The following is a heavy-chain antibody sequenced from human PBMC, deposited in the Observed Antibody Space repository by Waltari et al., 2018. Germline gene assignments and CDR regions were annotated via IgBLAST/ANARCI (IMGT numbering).Heavy chain of an antibody. CDR1: GDSISTSRYY. J-gene: IGHJ4*02. CDR3: AGGYSSGWYAY. Sequence: QLHLQQSGPGLVKPSETLSLTCSVSGDSISTSRYYWGWIRQPPGKGLEWIGSAFHGGTTHYNPSLKSRVTISIDTSRNQFSLTLSSVTAADTAVFYCAGGYSSGWYAYWGQGTQVTVPS. CDR2: AFHGGTT. D-gene: IGHD6-19*01. V-gene: IGHV4-39*01.